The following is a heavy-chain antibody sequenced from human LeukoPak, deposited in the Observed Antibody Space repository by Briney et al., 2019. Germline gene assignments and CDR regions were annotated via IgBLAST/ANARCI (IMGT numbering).Heavy chain of an antibody. J-gene: IGHJ6*03. CDR2: INHSGST. D-gene: IGHD6-13*01. Sequence: SETLSLTCAVYGGSFSGYYWSWIRQPPGKGLEWIGEINHSGSTNYNPSLKSRVTISVDTSKNQFSLKLSSVTAADTAVYYCASDGYSSSWYSYYYMDVWGEGTTVTVSS. V-gene: IGHV4-34*01. CDR3: ASDGYSSSWYSYYYMDV. CDR1: GGSFSGYY.